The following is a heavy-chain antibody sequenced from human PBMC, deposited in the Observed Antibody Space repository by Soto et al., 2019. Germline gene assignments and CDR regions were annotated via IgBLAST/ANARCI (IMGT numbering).Heavy chain of an antibody. CDR3: ASARYYYDSSGYQEHYYYGMDV. J-gene: IGHJ6*02. CDR2: IYYSGST. V-gene: IGHV4-59*01. CDR1: GGSISSYY. D-gene: IGHD3-22*01. Sequence: SETLSLTCTVSGGSISSYYWSWIRQPPGKGLGWIGYIYYSGSTNYNPSLKSRVTISVDTSKNQFSLKLSSVTAADTAVYYCASARYYYDSSGYQEHYYYGMDVWGQGTTVTVSS.